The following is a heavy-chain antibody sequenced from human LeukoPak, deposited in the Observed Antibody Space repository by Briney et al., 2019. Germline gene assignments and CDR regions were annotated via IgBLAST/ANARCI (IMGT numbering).Heavy chain of an antibody. CDR2: IRYDGSNK. D-gene: IGHD5-12*01. J-gene: IGHJ4*02. CDR3: AKDVDIVATRPFDY. V-gene: IGHV3-30*02. Sequence: PGGSLRLSCVASGFTFSSYGTHWVRQAPGKGLEWVAFIRYDGSNKYYADSVKGRFTISRDNSKNTLYLQMNSLRAEDTAVYYCAKDVDIVATRPFDYWGQGTLVTVSS. CDR1: GFTFSSYG.